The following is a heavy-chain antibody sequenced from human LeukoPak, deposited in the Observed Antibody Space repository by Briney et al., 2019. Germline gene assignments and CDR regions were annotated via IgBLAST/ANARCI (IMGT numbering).Heavy chain of an antibody. CDR1: GYTFIGYY. V-gene: IGHV1-2*02. CDR2: INLYSGGT. D-gene: IGHD6-13*01. Sequence: AAVKVSCKPSGYTFIGYYMHWVRQAPGQGLERMGWINLYSGGTNYAQKFQGRVTMTRDTSISTAYMELSRLRSDDTAVYYCARGRSLTGYSSMGPLLPPNNWFDPWGQGTLVTVSS. CDR3: ARGRSLTGYSSMGPLLPPNNWFDP. J-gene: IGHJ5*02.